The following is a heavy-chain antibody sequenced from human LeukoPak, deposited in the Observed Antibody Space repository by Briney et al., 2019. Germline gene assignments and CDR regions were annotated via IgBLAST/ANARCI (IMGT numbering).Heavy chain of an antibody. D-gene: IGHD5-12*01. V-gene: IGHV1-24*01. CDR2: FDPEDGET. J-gene: IGHJ4*02. CDR3: ATVLLSGYDPGVFDY. CDR1: GYTLTELS. Sequence: GASVKVSCKVSGYTLTELSMHWVRQAPRKGLERMGGFDPEDGETIYAQKFQGRVTMTEDTSTDTAYMELSSLRSEDTAVYYCATVLLSGYDPGVFDYWGQGTLVTVSS.